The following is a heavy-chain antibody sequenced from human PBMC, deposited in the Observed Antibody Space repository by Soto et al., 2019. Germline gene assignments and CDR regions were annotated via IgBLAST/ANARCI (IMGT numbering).Heavy chain of an antibody. CDR1: GYTFSGYY. Sequence: ASVKVSCKASGYTFSGYYIHWLRQAPGQGLERMGWINPNSGGTNYAQKFQGRVTVTRDTPTRTSYMELSRLTSDDTAVYYCARSLTEGYCTITGCYTRPLYGMDVWGQGTTVTVSS. D-gene: IGHD2-2*02. J-gene: IGHJ6*02. V-gene: IGHV1-2*02. CDR2: INPNSGGT. CDR3: ARSLTEGYCTITGCYTRPLYGMDV.